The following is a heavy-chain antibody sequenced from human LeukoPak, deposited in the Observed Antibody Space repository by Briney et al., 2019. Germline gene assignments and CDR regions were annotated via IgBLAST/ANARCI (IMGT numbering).Heavy chain of an antibody. J-gene: IGHJ5*02. D-gene: IGHD3-10*01. CDR3: TRSITNFYVSGT. V-gene: IGHV4-61*01. CDR1: GGSVSSTSSSYF. CDR2: IYHTGST. Sequence: SETLSLTCTVSGGSVSSTSSSYFWNWMRQPPGKGLEWIGYIYHTGSTKYNPSLESRVTMSVDTFKNQFSLKLRSVTAADTAVYYCTRSITNFYVSGTWGRGTLVTVSS.